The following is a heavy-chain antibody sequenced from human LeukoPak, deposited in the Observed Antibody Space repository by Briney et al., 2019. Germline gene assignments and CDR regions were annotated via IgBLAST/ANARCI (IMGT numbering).Heavy chain of an antibody. CDR1: GFTFSSYA. Sequence: PGGSLRLSCAASGFTFSSYAMSWVRQAPGKGLEWVSAISGSGGSTYYADSVKGRFTISRDNAKNSLYLQMNSLRAEDTAVYYCASSDLADYYYYGMDVWGQGTTVTVSS. D-gene: IGHD2-21*02. J-gene: IGHJ6*02. CDR3: ASSDLADYYYYGMDV. V-gene: IGHV3-23*01. CDR2: ISGSGGST.